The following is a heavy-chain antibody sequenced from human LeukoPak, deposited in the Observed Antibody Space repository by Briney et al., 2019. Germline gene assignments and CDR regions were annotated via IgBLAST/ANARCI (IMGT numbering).Heavy chain of an antibody. D-gene: IGHD3-3*01. CDR2: ISSSGSTI. Sequence: GGSLRLSCAASGFTFSDYYMSWIRQAPGKGLEWVSYISSSGSTIYYADSVKGRFTISRDNAKNSLYLQMNSLRAEDTALYYCAKDISSPSEWPTATYDYWGQGTLVTVSS. V-gene: IGHV3-11*01. CDR3: AKDISSPSEWPTATYDY. J-gene: IGHJ4*02. CDR1: GFTFSDYY.